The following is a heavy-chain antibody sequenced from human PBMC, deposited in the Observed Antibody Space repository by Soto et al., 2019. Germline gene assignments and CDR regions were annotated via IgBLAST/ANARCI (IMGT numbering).Heavy chain of an antibody. Sequence: SETLSLTCTVSGGSISSYYWSWIRQPPEKGLEWIGYIYYSGSTNYNPSLKSRVTISVDTSKNQFSLKLSSVTAADTAVYYCARGYSGYLYYFDYWGQGTLVTVSS. CDR3: ARGYSGYLYYFDY. CDR1: GGSISSYY. CDR2: IYYSGST. V-gene: IGHV4-59*01. J-gene: IGHJ4*02. D-gene: IGHD5-12*01.